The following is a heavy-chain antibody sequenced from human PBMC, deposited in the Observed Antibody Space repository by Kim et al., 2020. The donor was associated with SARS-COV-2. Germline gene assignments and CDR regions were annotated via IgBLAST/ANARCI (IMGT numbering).Heavy chain of an antibody. CDR2: ISGRDGVT. D-gene: IGHD2-2*01. J-gene: IGHJ6*02. Sequence: GGSLRLSCADSAFTFSTYTMNWVRQAPGKGLECVSTISGRDGVTYYAGSVKGRFTISRDNSRNTLYLQMNSLRAEDTAVYFCAKSVPGRYMDVWGQGTTVTVSS. CDR3: AKSVPGRYMDV. CDR1: AFTFSTYT. V-gene: IGHV3-23*01.